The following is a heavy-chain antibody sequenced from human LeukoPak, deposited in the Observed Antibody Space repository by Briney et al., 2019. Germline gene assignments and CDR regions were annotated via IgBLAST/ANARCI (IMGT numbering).Heavy chain of an antibody. CDR2: ISGSGGST. D-gene: IGHD6-19*01. V-gene: IGHV3-23*01. CDR3: AKDPAVAGLCDI. CDR1: GVTFSSYA. Sequence: GGSLRLSCAASGVTFSSYAMSWVRQAPGKGLEWVSAISGSGGSTYYADSVKGRFTISRDNSKNTLYLQMNSLRAEDTAVYYCAKDPAVAGLCDIWGQGTMVTVSS. J-gene: IGHJ3*02.